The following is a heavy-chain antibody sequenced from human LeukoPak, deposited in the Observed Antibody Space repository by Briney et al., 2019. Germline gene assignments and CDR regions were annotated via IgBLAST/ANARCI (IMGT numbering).Heavy chain of an antibody. CDR2: IFYSGST. J-gene: IGHJ4*02. CDR1: SGSISTSNYY. D-gene: IGHD3-10*01. V-gene: IGHV4-39*07. Sequence: PSETLSLTCTVSSGSISTSNYYWGWVRQPPGKALEWIGNIFYSGSTYYSPSLKSRVTISLDTSRNQFSLKLNSVTAADTAVYYCARTRYYYNSRSYGAPYYDYWGQGTLVTVSS. CDR3: ARTRYYYNSRSYGAPYYDY.